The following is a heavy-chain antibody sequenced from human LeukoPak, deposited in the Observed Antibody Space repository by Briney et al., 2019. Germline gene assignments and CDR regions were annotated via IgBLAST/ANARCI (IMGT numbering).Heavy chain of an antibody. CDR2: VNPSGGST. Sequence: ASVKVSCKASVYTFTSYYMHWVPQPPGQGLVWMGIVNPSGGSTSYAQKFQGRVTMTRDTSTSTVYMELSSLRSEDTAVYYCARWGPYCSSTSCHEGGGGDYWGQGTLVTVSS. D-gene: IGHD2-2*01. J-gene: IGHJ4*02. CDR1: VYTFTSYY. CDR3: ARWGPYCSSTSCHEGGGGDY. V-gene: IGHV1-46*01.